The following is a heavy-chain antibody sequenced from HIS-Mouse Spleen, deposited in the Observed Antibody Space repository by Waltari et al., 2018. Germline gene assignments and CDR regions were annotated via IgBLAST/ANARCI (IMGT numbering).Heavy chain of an antibody. CDR3: ARIRTHQYYYDSSGYYYWYFDY. V-gene: IGHV4-34*01. CDR1: GGSFSGYY. Sequence: QVQLQQWGAGLLKPSETLSLTCAVYGGSFSGYYWSWIRQPPGKGLEWIGEINHSGNTNYNPALKSRVTISVDTSKNQFSLKLSSVTAADTAVYYCARIRTHQYYYDSSGYYYWYFDYWGQGTLVTVSS. D-gene: IGHD3-22*01. J-gene: IGHJ4*02. CDR2: INHSGNT.